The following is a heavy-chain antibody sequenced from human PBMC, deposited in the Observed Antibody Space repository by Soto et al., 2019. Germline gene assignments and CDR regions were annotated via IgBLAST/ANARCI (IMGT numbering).Heavy chain of an antibody. D-gene: IGHD2-15*01. CDR2: TIPVYGTP. CDR3: SIVTAYGMDV. V-gene: IGHV1-69*01. Sequence: QVQLEQSGAEVKKPGSSLKVSCKATGGTLNKYAISWVRQAPGQGLEWVAGTIPVYGTPNYAQRFQDRVTIIADESTTTAYMEVNSLTSEDTAIYYCSIVTAYGMDVWGPGTTVIVSS. CDR1: GGTLNKYA. J-gene: IGHJ6*02.